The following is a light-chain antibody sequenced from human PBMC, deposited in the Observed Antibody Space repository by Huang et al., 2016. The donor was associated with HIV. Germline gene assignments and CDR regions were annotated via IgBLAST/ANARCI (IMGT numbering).Light chain of an antibody. Sequence: EIVMTQSPATLSVSPGESATVSCRASQSISSSVAWYQQKPGQAPRLLIYGAATRATGIPVRFSGSGSGTEFTLTSSSLQSEDFAIYYCQQYNNWPPAYTFGQGTKLGIK. CDR1: QSISSS. J-gene: IGKJ2*01. V-gene: IGKV3-15*01. CDR2: GAA. CDR3: QQYNNWPPAYT.